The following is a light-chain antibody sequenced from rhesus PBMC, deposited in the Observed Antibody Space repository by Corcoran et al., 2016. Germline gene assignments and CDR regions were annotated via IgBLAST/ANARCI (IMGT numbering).Light chain of an antibody. CDR3: QHYYSTPWT. CDR1: QGITND. CDR2: EAS. Sequence: DIQMTQSPSSLSASVGDRVTITCRASQGITNDFAWYQQKPGETTKLLIYEASSLQSGIPSRFSGSGSGTDFTLTISSLQSEDFATYYCQHYYSTPWTCGQGTKVEIK. J-gene: IGKJ1*01. V-gene: IGKV1-25*01.